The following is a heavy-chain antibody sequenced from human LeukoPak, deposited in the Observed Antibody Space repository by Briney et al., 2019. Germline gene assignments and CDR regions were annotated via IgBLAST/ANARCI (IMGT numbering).Heavy chain of an antibody. V-gene: IGHV3-7*01. CDR3: ARADRLGAALLASFDY. D-gene: IGHD3-16*01. J-gene: IGHJ4*02. CDR2: IKQDGSEI. Sequence: GGSLRLSCAASGFTFSSYWMGWVRQAPGKGLEWVANIKQDGSEIYYVDSVKGRFTISRDNAKNSLDLQLNSLRAEDTAVYYCARADRLGAALLASFDYWGQGTLVTVSS. CDR1: GFTFSSYW.